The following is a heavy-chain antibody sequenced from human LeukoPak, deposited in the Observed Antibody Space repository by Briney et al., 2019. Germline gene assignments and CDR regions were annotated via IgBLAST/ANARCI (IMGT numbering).Heavy chain of an antibody. Sequence: ASVKVSCKASGYTFTSYAMNWVRQAPGQGPEWMGWISNYNGNTKYAQKFQGRVTMTTDTSTSTAYMELRSLRSDDTAVYYCARDEDYGIFVNIDYWGQGTLVTVSS. V-gene: IGHV1-18*01. D-gene: IGHD4-17*01. CDR2: ISNYNGNT. CDR1: GYTFTSYA. CDR3: ARDEDYGIFVNIDY. J-gene: IGHJ4*02.